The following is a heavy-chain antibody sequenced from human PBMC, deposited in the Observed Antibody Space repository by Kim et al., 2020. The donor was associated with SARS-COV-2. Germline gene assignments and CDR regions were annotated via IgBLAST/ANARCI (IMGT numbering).Heavy chain of an antibody. D-gene: IGHD6-13*01. Sequence: PSLESRVHISLDTSKNLFSLKLSAVTAADTAVYYCARDLGSSSWKDAFDIWGQGTMVTVSS. CDR3: ARDLGSSSWKDAFDI. J-gene: IGHJ3*02. V-gene: IGHV4-59*01.